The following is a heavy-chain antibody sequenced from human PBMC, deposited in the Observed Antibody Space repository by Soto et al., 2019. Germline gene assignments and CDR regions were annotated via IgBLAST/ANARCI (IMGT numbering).Heavy chain of an antibody. D-gene: IGHD3-22*01. V-gene: IGHV3-23*01. CDR2: ISTSGKDT. CDR1: GFSVSSQG. Sequence: PGWSLRLSCAASGFSVSSQGMTWVRQDPEKGLEWVSVISTSGKDTFYADSVKGRFTISRDNSNNVLYLQMNSLRAEDTAIYYCAKGSLYIFFSGSDYRGQGTPVTVS. CDR3: AKGSLYIFFSGSDY. J-gene: IGHJ4*02.